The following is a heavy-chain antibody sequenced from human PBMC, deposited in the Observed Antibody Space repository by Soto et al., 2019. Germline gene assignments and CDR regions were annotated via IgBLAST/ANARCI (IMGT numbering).Heavy chain of an antibody. Sequence: QVQLVQSGAEVRKPGSSVKVSYKASGGTFSRHAISWVRQAPGQGLEWMGGIIPIFGTANHAQKFQDRVTITADESTSTVYMELRRLRSEDTAIYYCARGWGYDSTDYYYAYWGQGTLVIVSS. CDR2: IIPIFGTA. J-gene: IGHJ4*02. D-gene: IGHD3-22*01. CDR1: GGTFSRHA. V-gene: IGHV1-69*01. CDR3: ARGWGYDSTDYYYAY.